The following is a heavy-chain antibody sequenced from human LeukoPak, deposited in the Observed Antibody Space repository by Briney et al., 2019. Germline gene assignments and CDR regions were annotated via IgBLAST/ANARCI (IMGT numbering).Heavy chain of an antibody. CDR2: IYYSGST. D-gene: IGHD6-19*01. Sequence: SETLSLTCTVSGGSISSYYLCWIRQPPGKGLEWIGYIYYSGSTNYNPSLKSRVTISVDTSKNQFYLKLSSVTAADTAVYYGARQLYSSGWYAFDYWGQGTLVTVSS. CDR3: ARQLYSSGWYAFDY. CDR1: GGSISSYY. J-gene: IGHJ4*02. V-gene: IGHV4-59*08.